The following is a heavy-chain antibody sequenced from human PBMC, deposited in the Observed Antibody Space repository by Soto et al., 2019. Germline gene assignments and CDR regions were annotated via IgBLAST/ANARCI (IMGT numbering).Heavy chain of an antibody. Sequence: ASVKVSCKASGYPFTGYYIHWVRQAPGQGLEWMGWINPNSGGTNYAQKFQGRVTITADESTSTAYMELSSLRSEDTAVYYCAGIAVAAPLDYWGQGTLVTVSS. D-gene: IGHD6-19*01. CDR3: AGIAVAAPLDY. CDR1: GYPFTGYY. CDR2: INPNSGGT. J-gene: IGHJ4*02. V-gene: IGHV1-2*02.